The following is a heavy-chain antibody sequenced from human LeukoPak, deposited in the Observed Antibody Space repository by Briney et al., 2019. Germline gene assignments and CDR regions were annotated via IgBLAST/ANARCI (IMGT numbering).Heavy chain of an antibody. J-gene: IGHJ4*02. CDR2: MNPNSGNT. V-gene: IGHV1-8*01. Sequence: ASVKVSCKASGYTFTTYDINWVRQATGQGLEWMGWMNPNSGNTGYAQKFQGRVTMTRNTSISTAYMELSSLRAEDTAVYYCARGLFVVVPAAIVSDFDYWGQGALVTVSS. D-gene: IGHD2-2*01. CDR1: GYTFTTYD. CDR3: ARGLFVVVPAAIVSDFDY.